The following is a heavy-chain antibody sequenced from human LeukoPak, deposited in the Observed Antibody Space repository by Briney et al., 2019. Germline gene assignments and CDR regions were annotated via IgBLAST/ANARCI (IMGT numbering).Heavy chain of an antibody. CDR3: VSRTSSGWYDF. CDR1: GYTFTGYY. V-gene: IGHV3-64D*09. CDR2: INDNGGST. Sequence: GASVKVSCKASGYTFTGYYMHWVRQAPGKGLEYVSAINDNGGSTYYGDSVKGRFTISRDNSKNTLYLQMSSLRGDDTAIYYCVSRTSSGWYDFWGQGTLVIVSS. J-gene: IGHJ5*01. D-gene: IGHD6-19*01.